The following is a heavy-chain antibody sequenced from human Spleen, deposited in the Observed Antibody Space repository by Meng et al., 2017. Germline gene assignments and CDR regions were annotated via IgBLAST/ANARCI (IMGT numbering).Heavy chain of an antibody. CDR3: ARDTKRGYYYYGMDV. V-gene: IGHV3-30*01. J-gene: IGHJ6*02. Sequence: GESLKISCVASELNSSSCGMHWVRQAPGKGLEWVAVISYDGSNKYYADSVKGRFTISRDNSKNTLYLQMNSLRAEDTAVYYCARDTKRGYYYYGMDVWGQGTTVTVSS. D-gene: IGHD2-8*01. CDR1: ELNSSSCG. CDR2: ISYDGSNK.